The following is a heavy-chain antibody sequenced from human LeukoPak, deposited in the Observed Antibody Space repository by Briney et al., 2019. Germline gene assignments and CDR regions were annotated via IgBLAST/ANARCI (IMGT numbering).Heavy chain of an antibody. V-gene: IGHV3-30*18. CDR3: ANSRGHGSGNL. CDR1: GFTFSSSG. CDR2: ISYDGSNK. J-gene: IGHJ5*02. D-gene: IGHD3-10*01. Sequence: PGGSLRLSCAASGFTFSSSGMHWVRQAPGEGLEWVAVISYDGSNKYYADSVKGRFTFSRDHSKNTVYLQMDSLRAEDTAVYYCANSRGHGSGNLWGQGTLVTVSS.